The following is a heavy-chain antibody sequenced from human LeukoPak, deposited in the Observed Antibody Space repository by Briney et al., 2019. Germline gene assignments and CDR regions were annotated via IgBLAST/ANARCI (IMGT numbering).Heavy chain of an antibody. CDR3: ARGRQGYYYGSGSYYFY. Sequence: SETLSLTCAVYGGSFSDYYWSWIRQPPGKGLEWIGEINHSGGTNYNPSLKSRVTISVDTSKNQFSLKLSSVTAADTAVYYCARGRQGYYYGSGSYYFYWGQGTLVTVSS. J-gene: IGHJ4*02. CDR1: GGSFSDYY. D-gene: IGHD3-10*01. CDR2: INHSGGT. V-gene: IGHV4-34*01.